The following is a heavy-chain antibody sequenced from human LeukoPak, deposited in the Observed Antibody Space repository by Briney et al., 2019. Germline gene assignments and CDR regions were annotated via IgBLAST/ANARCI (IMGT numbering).Heavy chain of an antibody. Sequence: GSSVKVSCKASGGTFSSYTISWVRQAPGQGLEWMGRIIPILGIANYAQKFQGRVTITADKSTSTAYMELSSLRSEDTAVYYCARGRNRGSYTLSYWGQRTLVTVSS. CDR2: IIPILGIA. V-gene: IGHV1-69*02. D-gene: IGHD1-26*01. CDR3: ARGRNRGSYTLSY. CDR1: GGTFSSYT. J-gene: IGHJ4*02.